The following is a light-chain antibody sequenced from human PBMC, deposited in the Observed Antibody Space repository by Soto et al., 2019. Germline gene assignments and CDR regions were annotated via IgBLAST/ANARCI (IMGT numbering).Light chain of an antibody. V-gene: IGLV2-14*01. CDR1: SSDVGGYNY. J-gene: IGLJ1*01. CDR3: CSYTTRDTPGV. CDR2: DVS. Sequence: QSVLTQPASVSGSPGQSITISCTGTSSDVGGYNYVSWYQQHPGKAPKLMIYDVSNRPSGVSNRFSGSKSGNTASLTISGLQAEDEAEYYCCSYTTRDTPGVVGSGTKVTVL.